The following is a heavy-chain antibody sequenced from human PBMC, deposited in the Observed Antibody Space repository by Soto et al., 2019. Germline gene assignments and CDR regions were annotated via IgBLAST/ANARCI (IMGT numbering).Heavy chain of an antibody. V-gene: IGHV1-69*12. CDR2: IIPIFGTA. D-gene: IGHD3-22*01. CDR3: ARDRGPSSGYYPYWFDP. J-gene: IGHJ5*02. CDR1: GGTFSSYA. Sequence: QVQLVQSGAEVKKPGSSVKVSCKASGGTFSSYAITWVRQAPGQGLEWMGGIIPIFGTANYAQKFQGRVTITEDESTSTAYMELSSLRSEETAVYYCARDRGPSSGYYPYWFDPWGQGTLVTVSS.